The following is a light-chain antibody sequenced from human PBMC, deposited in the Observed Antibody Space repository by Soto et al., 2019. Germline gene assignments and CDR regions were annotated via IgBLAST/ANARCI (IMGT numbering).Light chain of an antibody. J-gene: IGKJ2*01. CDR1: QSIGSS. V-gene: IGKV1-5*01. CDR3: YHYNSYVT. CDR2: DAS. Sequence: DIQMTQSPSTLSASVGDRVTITCRASQSIGSSLAWYQQKPGKGPKLLIYDASTLESGVPSRFSGSGFGTEFADTTGSLQPEDFATFYCYHYNSYVTFGQGTKLEI.